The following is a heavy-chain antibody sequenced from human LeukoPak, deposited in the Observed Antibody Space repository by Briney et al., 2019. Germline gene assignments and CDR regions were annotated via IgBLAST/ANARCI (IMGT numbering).Heavy chain of an antibody. CDR2: INHSGST. CDR3: ARVQAVEITFH. D-gene: IGHD6-19*01. V-gene: IGHV4-34*01. CDR1: GGSFSGYY. J-gene: IGHJ4*02. Sequence: SETLSLTCAVYGGSFSGYYWSWIRQPPGQGLEWIGEINHSGSTNYNPSLKNRVTISVDTSKNQFSLKLSSVTAADTAVYYCARVQAVEITFHWGQGTLVTVSS.